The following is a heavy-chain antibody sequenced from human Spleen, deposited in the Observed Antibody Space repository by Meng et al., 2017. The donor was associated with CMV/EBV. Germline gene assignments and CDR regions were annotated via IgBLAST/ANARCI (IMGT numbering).Heavy chain of an antibody. CDR2: ISSSSTI. J-gene: IGHJ4*02. V-gene: IGHV3-48*04. CDR1: GFTFSSYS. CDR3: ARGTHYDYDSSGYFY. Sequence: GESLKISCAVSGFTFSSYSMNWVRQAPGKGLEWVSYISSSSTIYYADSVKGRFTISRDNAKNSLYLQMNSPRAEDTAVYYCARGTHYDYDSSGYFYWGQGTLVTVSS. D-gene: IGHD3-22*01.